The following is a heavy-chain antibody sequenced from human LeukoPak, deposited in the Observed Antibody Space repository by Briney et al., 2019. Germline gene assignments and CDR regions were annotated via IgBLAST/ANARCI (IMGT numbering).Heavy chain of an antibody. V-gene: IGHV1-18*01. CDR1: GYTFTSYG. CDR3: AREGIAVAGLTEYYYYYMDV. D-gene: IGHD6-19*01. Sequence: GASVKVSCKASGYTFTSYGISWVRQAPGQGLEWMGWISAYNGNTNYAQKLQGRVTMATDTSTSTAYMELRSLRSDDTAVYYCAREGIAVAGLTEYYYYYMDVWGKGTTVTVSS. CDR2: ISAYNGNT. J-gene: IGHJ6*03.